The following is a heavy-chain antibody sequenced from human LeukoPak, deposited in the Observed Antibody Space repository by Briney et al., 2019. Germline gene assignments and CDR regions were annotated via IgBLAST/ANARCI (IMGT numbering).Heavy chain of an antibody. V-gene: IGHV4-34*01. CDR1: GGSFSGYY. Sequence: SETLSLTCAVYGGSFSGYYWSWVRQPPGKGLEWIGEINHSGSTNYNPPLTSRVTISVDTSKNQFSLKLSSVTAADTAVYYCARGFSLTNGDWFDPWGQGTLVTVSS. CDR3: ARGFSLTNGDWFDP. CDR2: INHSGST. J-gene: IGHJ5*02. D-gene: IGHD2-8*01.